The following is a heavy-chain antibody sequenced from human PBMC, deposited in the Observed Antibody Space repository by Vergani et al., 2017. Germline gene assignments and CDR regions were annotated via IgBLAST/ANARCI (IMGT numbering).Heavy chain of an antibody. CDR1: GFTFSSYS. J-gene: IGHJ4*02. Sequence: EVQLVESGGGLVKRGGSLRLSCAASGFTFSSYSMNWVRQAPGKGLEWVSSISSSSSYIHYSDSLKGRFTISRDNAKSSLYLQMNSLRAEDTAVYYCARGFIAVAAPGYWGQGTLVTVSS. V-gene: IGHV3-21*01. CDR3: ARGFIAVAAPGY. CDR2: ISSSSSYI. D-gene: IGHD6-13*01.